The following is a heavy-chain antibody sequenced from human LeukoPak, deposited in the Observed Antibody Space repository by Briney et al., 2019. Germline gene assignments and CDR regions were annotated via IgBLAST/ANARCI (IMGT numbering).Heavy chain of an antibody. V-gene: IGHV3-13*04. J-gene: IGHJ3*02. CDR2: IGVGFDA. CDR1: GFTFSTYD. Sequence: PGGSLRLSCAASGFTFSTYDMHWARQATGKGLEWVSGIGVGFDAYYPGSVKGRFTISRDNDKNSLSLQMNSLRAEDTAVFYCSRTGYFDIWGQGTMVTVSS. CDR3: SRTGYFDI. D-gene: IGHD2-15*01.